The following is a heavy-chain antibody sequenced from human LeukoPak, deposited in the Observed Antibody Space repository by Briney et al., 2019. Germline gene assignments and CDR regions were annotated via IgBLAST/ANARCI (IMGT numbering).Heavy chain of an antibody. CDR2: IYYSGST. J-gene: IGHJ5*02. CDR3: ARVYSSSWYWNWFDP. Sequence: KPSETLSLTCTVSGGSISSYYWSWIRQPPGKGLEWIGYIYYSGSTNYNPSLKSRVTISVDTSKNQFSLKVTSVTAADTAVYYCARVYSSSWYWNWFDPWGQGTLVTVSS. CDR1: GGSISSYY. D-gene: IGHD6-13*01. V-gene: IGHV4-59*08.